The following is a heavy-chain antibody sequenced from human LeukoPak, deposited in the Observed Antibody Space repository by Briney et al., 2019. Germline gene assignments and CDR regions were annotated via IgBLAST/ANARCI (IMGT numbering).Heavy chain of an antibody. J-gene: IGHJ4*02. CDR1: GFTFSSYG. CDR2: IWYDGSNK. V-gene: IGHV3-33*01. CDR3: ARDHGYSSGWYVGDY. Sequence: PGRSLRLSCAASGFTFSSYGMHWVRQAPGKGLEWVAVIWYDGSNKYYADSVKGRFTISRDNSKNTLYLQMNSLRAEDTAVYYCARDHGYSSGWYVGDYWGQGTLVTVSS. D-gene: IGHD6-19*01.